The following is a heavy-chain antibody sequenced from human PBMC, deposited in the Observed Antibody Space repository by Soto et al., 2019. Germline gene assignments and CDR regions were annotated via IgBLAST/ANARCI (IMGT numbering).Heavy chain of an antibody. J-gene: IGHJ4*02. CDR3: AKVGIYYDILTGYYYFDY. CDR2: ISGSGGST. Sequence: GGSLRLSCAASGFTFSSYAMSWVRQAPGKGLEWVSAISGSGGSTYYADSVKDRFTISRDNSKNTLYLQMNSLRAEDTAVYYCAKVGIYYDILTGYYYFDYWGQGTLVTVSS. V-gene: IGHV3-23*01. D-gene: IGHD3-9*01. CDR1: GFTFSSYA.